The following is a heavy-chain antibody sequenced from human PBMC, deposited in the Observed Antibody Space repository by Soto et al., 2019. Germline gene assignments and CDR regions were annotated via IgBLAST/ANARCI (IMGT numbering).Heavy chain of an antibody. CDR3: ARADRFESSGWQYYFDY. Sequence: PSQTLSLPCAISGDSVSSNSAAWNWIRQSPSRGLEWLGRTYYRSKWYNDYAVSVKSRITINPDTSKNQFSLQLNSVTPEDTAVYYCARADRFESSGWQYYFDYWGQGTLVTVSS. CDR1: GDSVSSNSAA. CDR2: TYYRSKWYN. J-gene: IGHJ4*02. V-gene: IGHV6-1*01. D-gene: IGHD6-19*01.